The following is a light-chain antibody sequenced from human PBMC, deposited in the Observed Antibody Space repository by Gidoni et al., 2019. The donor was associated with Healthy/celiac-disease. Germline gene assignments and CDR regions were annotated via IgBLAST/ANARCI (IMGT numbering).Light chain of an antibody. CDR1: QSISSY. Sequence: DIQMTKSPSSLSASVGDRVTITCRASQSISSYLNWYQQKPGKAPKLLIYAASSLQSGVPSRFSGSVSGTDFTLTISSLQPEDFATYYCQQSYSTPRTFXQXTKVXIK. V-gene: IGKV1-39*01. CDR3: QQSYSTPRT. CDR2: AAS. J-gene: IGKJ1*01.